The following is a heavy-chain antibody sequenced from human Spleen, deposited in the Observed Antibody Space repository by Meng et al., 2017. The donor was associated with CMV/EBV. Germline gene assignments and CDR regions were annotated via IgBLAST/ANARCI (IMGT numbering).Heavy chain of an antibody. V-gene: IGHV3-48*03. CDR2: ISSSGSTI. CDR3: ARDSVVTCYYYGMDV. Sequence: LKISCAASGFTFSSYEMNWVRQAPGKGLEWVSYISSSGSTIYYADSVKGRFTISRDNAKNSLYLQMNSLRAEDTAVYYCARDSVVTCYYYGMDVWGQGTTVTVSS. D-gene: IGHD4-23*01. J-gene: IGHJ6*02. CDR1: GFTFSSYE.